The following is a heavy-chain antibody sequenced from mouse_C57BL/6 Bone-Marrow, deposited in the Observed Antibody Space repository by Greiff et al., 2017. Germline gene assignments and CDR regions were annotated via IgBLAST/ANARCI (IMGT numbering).Heavy chain of an antibody. CDR3: ARQQLGRFAY. J-gene: IGHJ3*01. Sequence: VQLKESGGDLVKPGGSLKLSCAGSGFTFSSYGMSWVRQTPDKRLEWVATISSGGSYTYYPDSVKGRITISRDNANNTLYLQMSSLKSEDTAMYYCARQQLGRFAYWGQGTLVTVSA. V-gene: IGHV5-6*01. D-gene: IGHD4-1*02. CDR2: ISSGGSYT. CDR1: GFTFSSYG.